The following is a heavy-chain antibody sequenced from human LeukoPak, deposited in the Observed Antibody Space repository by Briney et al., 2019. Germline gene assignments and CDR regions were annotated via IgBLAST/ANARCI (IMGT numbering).Heavy chain of an antibody. D-gene: IGHD2-15*01. CDR1: GFTFSSYW. CDR2: IKQDGSEK. V-gene: IGHV3-7*01. J-gene: IGHJ6*02. Sequence: GGSLRLSCAASGFTFSSYWMSWVRQAPGKGLEWVANIKQDGSEKYYVDSVKGRFTISRDNAKNSLYLQMNSLRAEDTAVYYCARVEGRSWAANPNNYYYYYGMDVWGQGTTVTVSS. CDR3: ARVEGRSWAANPNNYYYYYGMDV.